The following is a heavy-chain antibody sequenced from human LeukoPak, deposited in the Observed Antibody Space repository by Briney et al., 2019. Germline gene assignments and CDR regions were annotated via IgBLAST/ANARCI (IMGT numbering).Heavy chain of an antibody. CDR3: ARDQPYSSSWYSVGQIDY. D-gene: IGHD6-13*01. CDR2: INSDGSST. CDR1: GFTFSSYW. V-gene: IGHV3-74*01. J-gene: IGHJ4*02. Sequence: GGSLRLSCAASGFTFSSYWMHWVRQAPGKGLVWVSRINSDGSSTSYADSVKGRFTISRDNAKKTLYLQMNSLRAEDTAVYYCARDQPYSSSWYSVGQIDYWGQGTLVTVSS.